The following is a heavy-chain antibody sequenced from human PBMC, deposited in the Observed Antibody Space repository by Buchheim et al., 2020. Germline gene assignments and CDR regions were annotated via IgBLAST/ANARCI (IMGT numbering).Heavy chain of an antibody. J-gene: IGHJ4*02. Sequence: EVQLVESGGGLVQPGRSLRLSCTASGFTFGDYAMSWVRQAPGKGLEWVGFIRSKAYGGTTEYAASVKGRFTISRDDSKSIAYLQMNSLKTEDTAVYYCTRTVGDYEFDDYWGQGT. CDR1: GFTFGDYA. CDR3: TRTVGDYEFDDY. CDR2: IRSKAYGGTT. V-gene: IGHV3-49*04. D-gene: IGHD4-17*01.